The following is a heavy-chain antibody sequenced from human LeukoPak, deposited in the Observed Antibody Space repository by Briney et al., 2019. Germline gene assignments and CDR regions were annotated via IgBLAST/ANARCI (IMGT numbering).Heavy chain of an antibody. V-gene: IGHV4-34*01. CDR3: AREGYGGYDY. Sequence: SETLSLTCAVYGGSFSGYYWSWIRQPPGKGLEWIGEINHSGSTNYNPSLKSRVTISVDTSKNQFSLKLSSVTAADTAVYYCAREGYGGYDYWGQGTLVTVSS. J-gene: IGHJ4*02. D-gene: IGHD5-12*01. CDR2: INHSGST. CDR1: GGSFSGYY.